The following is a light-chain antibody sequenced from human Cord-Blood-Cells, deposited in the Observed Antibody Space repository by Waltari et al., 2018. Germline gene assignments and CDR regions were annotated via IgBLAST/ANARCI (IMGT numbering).Light chain of an antibody. J-gene: IGKJ2*01. V-gene: IGKV1-5*03. CDR2: KAS. CDR3: QQYNSYPYT. CDR1: QSISSW. Sequence: DIQMTQSPSTLSASVGDTVTITCRASQSISSWLAWYQQKPGKAPKLLIYKASSLESGVPSRFSGRGSGTEYTLTISSLQPDDFATYYCQQYNSYPYTCGQGTKLEIK.